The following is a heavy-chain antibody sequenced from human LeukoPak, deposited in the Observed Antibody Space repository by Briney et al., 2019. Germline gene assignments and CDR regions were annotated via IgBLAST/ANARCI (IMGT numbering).Heavy chain of an antibody. J-gene: IGHJ4*02. CDR1: GFTFSSYA. V-gene: IGHV3-23*01. Sequence: GGSLRLSCAASGFTFSSYAMSWVRQAPGKGLEWVSAISGSGGSTYYADSVKGRFTISRDNSKNTLYLQMNSLRAEDTAVYYCAKGSGYSSSWYAAYWGQGTLVTVSS. CDR2: ISGSGGST. CDR3: AKGSGYSSSWYAAY. D-gene: IGHD6-13*01.